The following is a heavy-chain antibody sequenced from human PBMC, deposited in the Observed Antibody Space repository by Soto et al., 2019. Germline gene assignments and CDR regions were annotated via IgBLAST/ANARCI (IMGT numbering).Heavy chain of an antibody. CDR1: GFAFSDYA. V-gene: IGHV3-23*01. D-gene: IGHD3-16*01. J-gene: IGHJ4*02. CDR2: ISDGDGAT. CDR3: AKGRTFFDY. Sequence: GGSLRLSCAASGFAFSDYAMTWVRQAPGKGLEWVSDISDGDGATHYADSVKGRFTISRDDSKNTLYLQMDSLRAEDAAVYYCAKGRTFFDYWGQGTLVTVSS.